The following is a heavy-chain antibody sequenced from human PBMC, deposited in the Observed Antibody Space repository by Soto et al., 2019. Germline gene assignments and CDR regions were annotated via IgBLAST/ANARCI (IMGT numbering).Heavy chain of an antibody. CDR1: GFTFSSYA. Sequence: EVQLLESGGGLVQPGGSLRLSCAASGFTFSSYAMSWVRQAPGKGLEWVSAISGSGGNTYYADSVKGRFTISRDNSKNTRYLQMNSLRAEGTAVYYCAREPSRRAGCFDYWGQGTLVNVS. CDR2: ISGSGGNT. CDR3: AREPSRRAGCFDY. D-gene: IGHD6-19*01. J-gene: IGHJ4*02. V-gene: IGHV3-23*01.